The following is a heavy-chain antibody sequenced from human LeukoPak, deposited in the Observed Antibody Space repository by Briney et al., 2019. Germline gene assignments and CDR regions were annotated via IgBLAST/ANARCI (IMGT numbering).Heavy chain of an antibody. D-gene: IGHD5-18*01. CDR3: ARDKGRAYSYGYVDY. CDR1: GYTFTTFG. Sequence: GASVKVSCKTSGYTFTTFGINWVRQAPGQGLEWMGWISPYNGNTNYEQKLQGRVTMTTDTSTNTAYMELRSLRSDDTAVYYCARDKGRAYSYGYVDYWGQGTLVTVS. J-gene: IGHJ4*02. CDR2: ISPYNGNT. V-gene: IGHV1-18*01.